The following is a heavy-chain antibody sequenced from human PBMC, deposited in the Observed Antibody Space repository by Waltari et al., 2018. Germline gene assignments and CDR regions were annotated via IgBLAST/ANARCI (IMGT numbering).Heavy chain of an antibody. CDR2: IYHSGST. CDR3: ARYGSGSVY. Sequence: QVQLQESGPGMVKPSETLSLTCAVSGYSISSGYYWGWIRQPPGKGLEWIGSIYHSGSTYYNPSLKSRVTISVDTSKNQFSLKLSSVTAADTAVYYCARYGSGSVYWGQGTLVTVSS. V-gene: IGHV4-38-2*01. D-gene: IGHD3-3*01. J-gene: IGHJ4*02. CDR1: GYSISSGYY.